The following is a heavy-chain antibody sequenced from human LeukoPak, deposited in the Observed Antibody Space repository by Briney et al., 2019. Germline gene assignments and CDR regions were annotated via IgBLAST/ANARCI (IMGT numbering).Heavy chain of an antibody. CDR3: AREYYDFWSGYFSRSREPVTQFDY. CDR1: GFTFSSYS. J-gene: IGHJ4*02. V-gene: IGHV3-21*01. Sequence: PGGSLRLSCAASGFTFSSYSMNWVRQAPGKGLEWVSSISSSSSSYIYYADSVKGRFTISRDNAKNSLYLQMNSLRAEDTAVYYCAREYYDFWSGYFSRSREPVTQFDYWGQGTLVTVSS. D-gene: IGHD3-3*01. CDR2: ISSSSSSYI.